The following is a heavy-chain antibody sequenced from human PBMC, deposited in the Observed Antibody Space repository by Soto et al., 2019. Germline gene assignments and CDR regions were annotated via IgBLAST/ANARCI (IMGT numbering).Heavy chain of an antibody. D-gene: IGHD3-22*01. CDR1: GFTFSSYD. J-gene: IGHJ6*02. Sequence: EVQLVESGGGLVQPGGSLRLSCAASGFTFSSYDMQWVRQATGKGLEWVSAIGTAGDTYYPGSVKGRFTISRENAKNSLYLQMTSLRAGDTAVYYCARAPPGGYHYYYGMDVWCQGTTVTVSS. CDR3: ARAPPGGYHYYYGMDV. V-gene: IGHV3-13*04. CDR2: IGTAGDT.